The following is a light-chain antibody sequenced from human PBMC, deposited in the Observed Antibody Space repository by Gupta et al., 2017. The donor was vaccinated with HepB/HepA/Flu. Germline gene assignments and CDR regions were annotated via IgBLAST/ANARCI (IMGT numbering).Light chain of an antibody. Sequence: DIVMTQSPRSLPVTPGEPATISCRSSQSRGHSNENNYLDWYVQKPGQSPQLLIYLGSNRASGVPDRFSGSGSGTDCTLQISRVEAEDVGVYYCMQALQTPRTFGQGTKVEIK. CDR3: MQALQTPRT. J-gene: IGKJ1*01. CDR1: QSRGHSNENNY. CDR2: LGS. V-gene: IGKV2-28*01.